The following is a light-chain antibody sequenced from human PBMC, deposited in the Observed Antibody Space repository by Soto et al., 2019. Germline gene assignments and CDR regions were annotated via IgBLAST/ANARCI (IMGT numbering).Light chain of an antibody. CDR2: KAS. CDR3: KHYNSYSEA. J-gene: IGKJ1*01. Sequence: DIQMTQSPSTLSGSVGDSVTITCRASQTISSWLAWYQQKPGKAHKLLIYKASTLKSGVQSRLSGSGSGTEFTLTIRSLQPDDFATYYCKHYNSYSEAVGQGTKVEI. CDR1: QTISSW. V-gene: IGKV1-5*03.